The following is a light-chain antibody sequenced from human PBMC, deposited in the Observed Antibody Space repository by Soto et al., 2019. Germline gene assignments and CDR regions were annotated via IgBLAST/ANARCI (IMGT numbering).Light chain of an antibody. CDR3: QQYNSYSGDT. CDR2: KAS. CDR1: QSISSW. V-gene: IGKV1-5*03. J-gene: IGKJ2*01. Sequence: DIQMTQSPSTLSASVGDRVTITCRASQSISSWLAWYQQKPGKAPKLLIYKASSLESGVPSRFSGSGSGTEFTLTISSLQPDHFATYYCQQYNSYSGDTFGQGTKLEIK.